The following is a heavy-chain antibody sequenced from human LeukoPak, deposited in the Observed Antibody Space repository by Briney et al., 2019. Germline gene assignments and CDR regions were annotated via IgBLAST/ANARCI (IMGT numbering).Heavy chain of an antibody. CDR1: GFTFSTYE. J-gene: IGHJ4*02. V-gene: IGHV3-48*03. D-gene: IGHD6-19*01. CDR2: ITDSGRTI. Sequence: PGGSLRLSCAASGFTFSTYEMNWVRQAPGKGLEWVSYITDSGRTIYYADSVKGRFTISRDNAKNSLFLQMNSLRAEDTAVYYCARGVLYSSGRVFGHWGQGTLVTVSS. CDR3: ARGVLYSSGRVFGH.